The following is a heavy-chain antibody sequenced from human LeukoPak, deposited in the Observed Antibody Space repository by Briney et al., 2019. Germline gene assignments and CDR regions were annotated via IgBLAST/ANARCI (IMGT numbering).Heavy chain of an antibody. CDR2: IKADGSGT. V-gene: IGHV3-43*02. J-gene: IGHJ6*02. CDR3: ATWAFYHNLDV. D-gene: IGHD1-1*01. CDR1: GFNIGPYA. Sequence: GGSLRLSCAASGFNIGPYAMYWVRQGRGRGLEWVSVIKADGSGTFYSDSVRGRFTTSRDNSKNSLYLQMSSLTSVDTALYYCATWAFYHNLDVWGQGTTVAVSS.